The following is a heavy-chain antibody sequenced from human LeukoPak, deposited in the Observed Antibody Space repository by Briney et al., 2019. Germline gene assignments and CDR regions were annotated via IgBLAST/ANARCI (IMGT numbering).Heavy chain of an antibody. CDR2: IYTSGST. D-gene: IGHD6-6*01. V-gene: IGHV4-4*07. CDR3: AREYSSSSGKALDY. Sequence: SETLSLTCTVSSGSLGSYCWNWLRQPAGKGLEWIGHIYTSGSTNYNPSLKSRVAMSVDTSKNQFSLKLNSVTAADTAFYYCAREYSSSSGKALDYWGQRTLVTVSS. J-gene: IGHJ4*02. CDR1: SGSLGSYC.